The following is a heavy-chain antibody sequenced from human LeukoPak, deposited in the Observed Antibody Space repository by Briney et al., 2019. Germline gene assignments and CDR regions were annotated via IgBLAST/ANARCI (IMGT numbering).Heavy chain of an antibody. CDR2: IYENGGTT. D-gene: IGHD6-19*01. CDR1: GFTFRSHA. Sequence: GGSLRLSCVGSGFTFRSHAMSWVRQAPGKGLEFVSGIYENGGTTYYADSVKGRLSISRDNSKNTLYLQMDSLRGEDTAVYYCAKDFRIGCSAHFDYWGQGALVTVSS. V-gene: IGHV3-23*01. CDR3: AKDFRIGCSAHFDY. J-gene: IGHJ4*02.